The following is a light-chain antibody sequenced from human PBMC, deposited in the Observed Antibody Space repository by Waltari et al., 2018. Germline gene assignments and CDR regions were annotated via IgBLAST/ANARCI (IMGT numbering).Light chain of an antibody. CDR3: MQGLQHPWT. J-gene: IGKJ1*01. CDR2: LVS. Sequence: EIVMTQTPLSLSVTPGQPASISCKSSQSLQYSDGKTYLSWYLQRPCQSPQLLISLVSSPFSGVPHRFSGSGSDKDFTLKISRVEADDVGVYYCMQGLQHPWTFGQGTKVEI. CDR1: QSLQYSDGKTY. V-gene: IGKV2-29*02.